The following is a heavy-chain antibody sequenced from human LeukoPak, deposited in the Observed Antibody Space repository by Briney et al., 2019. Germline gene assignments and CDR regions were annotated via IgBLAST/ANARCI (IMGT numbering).Heavy chain of an antibody. Sequence: GGSLRLSCAASGFTVSSNYMSWVRQAPGKGLEWVSVIYSGGSTYYADSVKGRFTISRDNSKNTLYLQMNSLRAEDTAVYYCARDHGGYSSGWYEGYFDYWGQGTLVTVSS. CDR2: IYSGGST. V-gene: IGHV3-53*01. D-gene: IGHD6-19*01. CDR1: GFTVSSNY. J-gene: IGHJ4*02. CDR3: ARDHGGYSSGWYEGYFDY.